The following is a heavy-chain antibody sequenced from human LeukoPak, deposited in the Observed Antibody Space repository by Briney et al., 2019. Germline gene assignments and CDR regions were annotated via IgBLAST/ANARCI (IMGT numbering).Heavy chain of an antibody. CDR1: GGSISSYY. CDR3: ARHCGGGSSSYVFDI. Sequence: PSETLSLTCTVSGGSISSYYWSWIRQPPGKGLEWIGYIYYSGSTNYNPSLKSRVTISVDTSKNQFSLKLSSVTAADTAVYYCARHCGGGSSSYVFDIGGKGTMATF. CDR2: IYYSGST. V-gene: IGHV4-59*08. D-gene: IGHD2-15*01. J-gene: IGHJ3*02.